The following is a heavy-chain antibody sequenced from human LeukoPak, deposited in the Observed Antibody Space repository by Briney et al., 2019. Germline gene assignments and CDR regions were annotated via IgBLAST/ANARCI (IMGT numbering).Heavy chain of an antibody. CDR2: IYPGDSDT. V-gene: IGHV5-51*01. Sequence: PGESLKISCKGSGYSFSSYWIGWVRQMPGKGLEWMGIIYPGDSDTRYSPSFQGHVTISADKSISTAYLQWSSLKASDSAMYYCARPLVRWAFDIWGQGTMVTVSS. CDR3: ARPLVRWAFDI. J-gene: IGHJ3*02. D-gene: IGHD2-2*01. CDR1: GYSFSSYW.